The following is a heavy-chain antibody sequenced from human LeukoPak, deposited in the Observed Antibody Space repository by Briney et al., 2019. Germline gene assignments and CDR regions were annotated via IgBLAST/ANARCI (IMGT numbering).Heavy chain of an antibody. J-gene: IGHJ5*02. CDR2: INHSGST. CDR1: GGSFSGYY. CDR3: VRPSNLNRGVAWFDP. V-gene: IGHV4-34*01. Sequence: SETLSLTCAVYGGSFSGYYWSWIRQPPGKGLEWIGEINHSGSTNYNPSLKSRVTISVDTSKNQFSLKLSSVTAADTAVYYCVRPSNLNRGVAWFDPWGQGTLVTVSS. D-gene: IGHD1-14*01.